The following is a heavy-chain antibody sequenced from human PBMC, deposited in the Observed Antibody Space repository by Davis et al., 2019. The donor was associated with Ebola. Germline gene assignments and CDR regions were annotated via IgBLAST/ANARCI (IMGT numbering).Heavy chain of an antibody. V-gene: IGHV4-39*01. D-gene: IGHD1-7*01. CDR1: GGSFSHGNYS. J-gene: IGHJ5*02. CDR2: IYYTET. CDR3: ARQNVVGTTWLDP. Sequence: MPSETLSLTCTVSGGSFSHGNYSWASIRQPPGKGLDWIGTIYYTETYITPSLKSRVPMSKDPSNNQFSLRLTSVTAADTAVYYCARQNVVGTTWLDPWGQGTLVTVSS.